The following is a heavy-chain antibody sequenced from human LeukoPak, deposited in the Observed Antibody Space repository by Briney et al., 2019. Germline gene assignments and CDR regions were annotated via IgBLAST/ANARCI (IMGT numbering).Heavy chain of an antibody. J-gene: IGHJ4*02. CDR3: ASIPSYYFDY. Sequence: SQTLSLTCTVSGGSISSGGYYWSWIRQPPGKGLEWIGYIYHSGSTFYNPSLKSRVTISVDRSKNQFSLKLSSVTAADTAVYYCASIPSYYFDYWGQGTLVTVSS. D-gene: IGHD6-6*01. CDR2: IYHSGST. V-gene: IGHV4-30-2*01. CDR1: GGSISSGGYY.